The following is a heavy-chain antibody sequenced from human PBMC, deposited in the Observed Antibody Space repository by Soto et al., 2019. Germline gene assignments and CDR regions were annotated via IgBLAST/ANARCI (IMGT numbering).Heavy chain of an antibody. CDR2: ISAYNGNT. CDR3: ARDWYYGSGSYYNVGWFDP. CDR1: GYTFTSYG. J-gene: IGHJ5*02. D-gene: IGHD3-10*01. Sequence: ASGKGSCKASGYTFTSYGMGWVRQAPGQGLEWMGWISAYNGNTNYAQKLQGRVTMTTDTSTSTAYMELRSLRSDDTAVYYCARDWYYGSGSYYNVGWFDPWGQGTRGTVSA. V-gene: IGHV1-18*01.